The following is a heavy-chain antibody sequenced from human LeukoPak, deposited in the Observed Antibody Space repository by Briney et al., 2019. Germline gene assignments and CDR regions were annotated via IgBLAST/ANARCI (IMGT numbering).Heavy chain of an antibody. Sequence: VASVKVSCKASGYTLTSYAISWVRQAPGQGPEWMGWINMYNGNTNYAQKLQGRVTMTTDTSTSTAYMELRSLRSDDTAVYYCARVVGNYVWGSYRPEGCFDSWGQGTLVTVFS. D-gene: IGHD3-16*02. CDR2: INMYNGNT. J-gene: IGHJ4*02. CDR1: GYTLTSYA. CDR3: ARVVGNYVWGSYRPEGCFDS. V-gene: IGHV1-18*01.